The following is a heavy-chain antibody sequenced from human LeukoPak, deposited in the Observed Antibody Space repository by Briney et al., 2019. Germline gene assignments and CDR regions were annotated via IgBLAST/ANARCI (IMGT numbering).Heavy chain of an antibody. CDR1: GGSFSSGGYY. V-gene: IGHV4-31*03. J-gene: IGHJ5*02. CDR3: AGARDGDYGYIGFDP. D-gene: IGHD4-17*01. Sequence: SQTLSLTCTVSGGSFSSGGYYWSWIRQHPGKGLEWIGYIYYSGRTYYNPSLKSRVTISVDTSKNQFSLKLSSVTAADTAVYHCAGARDGDYGYIGFDPWGQGTLVAVSS. CDR2: IYYSGRT.